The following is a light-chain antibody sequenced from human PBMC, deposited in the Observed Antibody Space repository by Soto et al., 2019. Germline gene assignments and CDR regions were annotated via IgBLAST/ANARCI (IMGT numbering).Light chain of an antibody. Sequence: DIVMTQSPDSLAVSLGERATINCKSSQSVLYSSNNKNYLSWYQQKPGQPPKLLIYWASIRESGVPDRFSGSGSGTDFTLTISSLQAEDVAVYCCQQYYSSPSITFGQGTRLEIK. CDR3: QQYYSSPSIT. J-gene: IGKJ5*01. V-gene: IGKV4-1*01. CDR1: QSVLYSSNNKNY. CDR2: WAS.